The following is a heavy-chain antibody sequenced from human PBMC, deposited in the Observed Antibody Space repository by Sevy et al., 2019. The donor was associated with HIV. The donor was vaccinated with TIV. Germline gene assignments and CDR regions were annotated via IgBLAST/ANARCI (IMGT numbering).Heavy chain of an antibody. CDR3: ARDWGTPPTAILYYFDF. V-gene: IGHV3-30-3*01. CDR2: ISYDGSNE. Sequence: GSLRLSCAASTFTFSHYAMHWVRQAPGKGLEWVASISYDGSNENYADSVKGRFTISRANSKNTLYLQMNSLRPDDTAVYYCARDWGTPPTAILYYFDFWGQGIPVTVSS. D-gene: IGHD3-16*01. CDR1: TFTFSHYA. J-gene: IGHJ4*02.